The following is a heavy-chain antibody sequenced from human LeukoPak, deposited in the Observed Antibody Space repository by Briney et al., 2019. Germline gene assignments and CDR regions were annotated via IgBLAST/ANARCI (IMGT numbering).Heavy chain of an antibody. Sequence: PSETLSLTCAVYGGSFSGYYWSWIRQPPGKGLEWIGEINHSGSTNYNPSLKSRVTISVDTSKNQFSLKLSSVTAADTAVYYCASHQDNSGSYFFFGPTLHHFDYWGQGTLVTVSS. D-gene: IGHD1-26*01. CDR2: INHSGST. CDR3: ASHQDNSGSYFFFGPTLHHFDY. CDR1: GGSFSGYY. J-gene: IGHJ4*02. V-gene: IGHV4-34*01.